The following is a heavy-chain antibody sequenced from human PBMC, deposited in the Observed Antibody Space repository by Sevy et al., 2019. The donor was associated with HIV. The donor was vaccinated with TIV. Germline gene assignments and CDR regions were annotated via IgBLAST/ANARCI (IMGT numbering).Heavy chain of an antibody. Sequence: GGSLRLSCVASGFTFSSYWMSWVRQAPGMGLEWVANIKDDGSEEYYVDSVKGRFTTSRYNAKKSLYLQLISLRAEDTAVYDCARDSAAWDIWVHGTLVTVSS. V-gene: IGHV3-7*01. D-gene: IGHD2-15*01. CDR1: GFTFSSYW. CDR3: ARDSAAWDI. J-gene: IGHJ3*02. CDR2: IKDDGSEE.